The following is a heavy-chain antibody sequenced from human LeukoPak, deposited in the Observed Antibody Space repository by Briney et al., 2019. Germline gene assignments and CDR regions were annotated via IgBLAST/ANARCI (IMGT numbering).Heavy chain of an antibody. CDR3: ARDLWAAAGFFDY. CDR2: IYYSGST. CDR1: GGSISSYY. D-gene: IGHD6-13*01. V-gene: IGHV4-59*01. Sequence: SETLSLTCTVSGGSISSYYWSWIQQPPGKGLEWIGYIYYSGSTNYNPSLKSRVTISVDTSKNQFSLKLSSVTAADTAVYYCARDLWAAAGFFDYWGQGTLVTVSS. J-gene: IGHJ4*02.